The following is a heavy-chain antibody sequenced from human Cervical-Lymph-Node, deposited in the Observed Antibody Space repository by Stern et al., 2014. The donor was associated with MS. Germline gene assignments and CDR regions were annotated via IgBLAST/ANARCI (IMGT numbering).Heavy chain of an antibody. D-gene: IGHD1-7*01. CDR1: GFTFSSYS. J-gene: IGHJ4*02. Sequence: EDQLVESGGGLVKPGGSLRLSCAASGFTFSSYSMDWVRQAPGRGLEWVSSISSSSSYIYYADSVKGRFTISRDNAKNSLYLQMNSLRAEDTAVYYCARDATSWTNYYFDYWGQGTLVTVSS. V-gene: IGHV3-21*01. CDR3: ARDATSWTNYYFDY. CDR2: ISSSSSYI.